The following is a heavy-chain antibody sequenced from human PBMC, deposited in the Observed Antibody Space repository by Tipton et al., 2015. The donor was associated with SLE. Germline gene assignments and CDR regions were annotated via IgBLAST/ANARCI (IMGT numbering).Heavy chain of an antibody. CDR1: GGSLRSSSFY. CDR2: VWIDAMSYRGRT. J-gene: IGHJ4*02. V-gene: IGHV4-39*07. D-gene: IGHD3-10*01. CDR3: ARFCSYYGSGRRYFDY. Sequence: TLSLTCTVSGGSLRSSSFYLAWIRNLPEVGLEWIGSVWIDAMSYRGRTSYNPSLKSRVTISVDTSKNQFSLKLSSVTAADTAVYYCARFCSYYGSGRRYFDYWGQGTLVTVSS.